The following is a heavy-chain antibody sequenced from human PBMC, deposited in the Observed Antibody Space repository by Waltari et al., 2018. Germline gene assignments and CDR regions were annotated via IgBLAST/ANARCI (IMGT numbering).Heavy chain of an antibody. CDR3: AGEFGGTAAAGYFDY. J-gene: IGHJ4*02. V-gene: IGHV3-53*01. D-gene: IGHD6-13*01. Sequence: EVQLVESGGGLIQPGGSLRLSCAASGFTVSSNYMSWVRQAPGKGVGWGSVIYSGGSRDDADAEKGRFTISRDNSKNTLDLQMNSLRAEDTAVYYCAGEFGGTAAAGYFDYWGQGTLVTVSS. CDR1: GFTVSSNY. CDR2: IYSGGSR.